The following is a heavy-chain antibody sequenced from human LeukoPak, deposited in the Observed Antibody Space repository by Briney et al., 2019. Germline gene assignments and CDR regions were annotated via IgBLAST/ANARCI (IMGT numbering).Heavy chain of an antibody. CDR1: GFTFDDYG. CDR2: ISSSSSYI. Sequence: GGSLRLSCAASGFTFDDYGMSWVRQAPGKGLEWVSSISSSSSYIYYADSVKGRFTISRDNAKNSLYLQMNSLRAEDTAVYYCARAGPAFDIWGQGTMVTVSS. CDR3: ARAGPAFDI. J-gene: IGHJ3*02. V-gene: IGHV3-21*01.